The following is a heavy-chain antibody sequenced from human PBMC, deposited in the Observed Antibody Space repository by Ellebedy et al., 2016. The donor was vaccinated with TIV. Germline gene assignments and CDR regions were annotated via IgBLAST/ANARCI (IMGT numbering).Heavy chain of an antibody. CDR3: ARDRMVYASYYYGMDV. V-gene: IGHV4-59*01. CDR1: GGSISSYY. D-gene: IGHD2-8*01. J-gene: IGHJ6*02. CDR2: IYYSGST. Sequence: MPSETLSLTCTVSGGSISSYYWRWIRQPPGKGLEWIGYIYYSGSTNYNPSLKRRVTISVDTSKNQFSLKLSSVTAADTAVYYCARDRMVYASYYYGMDVWGQGTTVTVSS.